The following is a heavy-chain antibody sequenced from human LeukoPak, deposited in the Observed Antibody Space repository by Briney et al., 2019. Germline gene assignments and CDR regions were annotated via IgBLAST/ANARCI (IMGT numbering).Heavy chain of an antibody. CDR2: IYYSGST. CDR3: AGTPQYIVVVPAAMTWWFDP. D-gene: IGHD2-2*01. V-gene: IGHV4-39*01. Sequence: TPSETLSLTCSVSGGSISSSSYYWGWIRQPPGKGLEWIGIIYYSGSTYYKPSLKSRVTISVDTSKNQFSLKLSSVTAADTAVYYCAGTPQYIVVVPAAMTWWFDPWGQGTLVTVSS. J-gene: IGHJ5*02. CDR1: GGSISSSSYY.